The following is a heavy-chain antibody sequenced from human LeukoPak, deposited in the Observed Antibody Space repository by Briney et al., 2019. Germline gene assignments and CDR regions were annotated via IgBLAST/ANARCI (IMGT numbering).Heavy chain of an antibody. CDR2: MSSSSSTI. CDR1: GFTFSSYN. J-gene: IGHJ4*02. D-gene: IGHD1-1*01. CDR3: AFGGGTTGLFDF. V-gene: IGHV3-48*04. Sequence: GGSLRLSCAASGFTFSSYNMKWVRQAPGKGLEWVSYMSSSSSTIYYSDAVKGRFTISRDNAKNSLYLQMNSLRAEDTAVYYCAFGGGTTGLFDFWGQGTLVTVSS.